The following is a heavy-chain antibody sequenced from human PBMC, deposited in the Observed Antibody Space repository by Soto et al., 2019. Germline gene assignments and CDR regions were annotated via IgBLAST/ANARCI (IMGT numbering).Heavy chain of an antibody. CDR1: GFTFSSYA. D-gene: IGHD3-16*01. CDR2: ISSNGGST. CDR3: ARDSGGGSSACRCCYYDYMDV. J-gene: IGHJ6*03. V-gene: IGHV3-64*01. Sequence: EVQLVESGGGLVQPGGSLRLSCAASGFTFSSYAMHWVRQAPGKGLEYVSAISSNGGSTYYANSVKGRFTISRDNSKNTLYLQMGSLRDEDMAVYYCARDSGGGSSACRCCYYDYMDVWGKGTTVAVSS.